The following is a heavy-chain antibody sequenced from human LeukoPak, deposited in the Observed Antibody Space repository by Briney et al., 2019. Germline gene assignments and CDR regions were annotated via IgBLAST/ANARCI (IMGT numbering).Heavy chain of an antibody. D-gene: IGHD3-9*01. J-gene: IGHJ4*02. CDR3: ARDRATIYDILTGPSEV. Sequence: ASVKVSCKASGYTFTSYGISWVRQAPGQGLEWMGWISAYNGNTNYAQKLQGRVTMTTDTSTSTAYMELRSLRSDDTAVYYYARDRATIYDILTGPSEVWGQGTLVTVSS. CDR2: ISAYNGNT. CDR1: GYTFTSYG. V-gene: IGHV1-18*01.